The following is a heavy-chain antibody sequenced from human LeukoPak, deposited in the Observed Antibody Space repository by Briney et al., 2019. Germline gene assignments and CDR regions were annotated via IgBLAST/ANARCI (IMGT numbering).Heavy chain of an antibody. CDR3: ASGYDRVGWGAFDI. J-gene: IGHJ3*02. Sequence: GGSLRLSCAASGFTFGSYGMHWVRQAPGKGLEWVAVISYDGSNKYYADSVKGRFTISRDNSKNTLYLQMNSLRAEDTAVYYCASGYDRVGWGAFDIWGQGTMVTVSS. CDR1: GFTFGSYG. D-gene: IGHD3-22*01. CDR2: ISYDGSNK. V-gene: IGHV3-30*03.